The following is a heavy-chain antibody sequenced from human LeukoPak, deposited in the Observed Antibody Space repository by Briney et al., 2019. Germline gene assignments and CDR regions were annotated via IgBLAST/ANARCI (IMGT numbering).Heavy chain of an antibody. CDR3: AREGRGVPGAIAAVKGFDY. V-gene: IGHV1-46*01. D-gene: IGHD6-13*01. J-gene: IGHJ4*02. CDR1: GYTFTSYY. CDR2: INPSGGST. Sequence: GASVKVSCKASGYTFTSYYMHWVRQAPGQGLEWMGIINPSGGSTRYAQKFQGRVTMTRDMSTSTVYMELSSLRSEDTAIYYCAREGRGVPGAIAAVKGFDYWGQGTLVIVSS.